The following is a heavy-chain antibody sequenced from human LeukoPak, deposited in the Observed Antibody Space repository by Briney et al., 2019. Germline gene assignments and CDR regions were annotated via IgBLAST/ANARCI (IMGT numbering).Heavy chain of an antibody. CDR1: GFSFSSYW. J-gene: IGHJ4*02. CDR2: ISGSGGST. CDR3: AKAGKQVVIPYY. V-gene: IGHV3-23*01. Sequence: PGGSLRLSCVASGFSFSSYWMYWVRQVPGKGLVWVSAISGSGGSTYYADSVKGRFTISRDNSKNTLYLQMNSLRAEDTAVYYCAKAGKQVVIPYYWGQGTLVTVSS. D-gene: IGHD3-22*01.